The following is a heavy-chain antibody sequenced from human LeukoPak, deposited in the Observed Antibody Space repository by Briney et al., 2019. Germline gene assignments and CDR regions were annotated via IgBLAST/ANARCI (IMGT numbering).Heavy chain of an antibody. CDR1: GYSFTSYW. CDR2: IDPSDSYT. D-gene: IGHD5-12*01. J-gene: IGHJ4*02. V-gene: IGHV5-10-1*01. CDR3: ASPRGGMVATLDY. Sequence: GESLKISCKGSGYSFTSYWISWVRQMPGKGLEWMGRIDPSDSYTNYSPSFQGHVTISADKSISTAYLQWSSLKAPDTAMYYCASPRGGMVATLDYWGQGTLVTVSS.